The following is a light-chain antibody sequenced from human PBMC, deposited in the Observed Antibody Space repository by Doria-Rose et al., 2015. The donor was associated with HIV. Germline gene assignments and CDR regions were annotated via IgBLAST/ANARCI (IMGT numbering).Light chain of an antibody. J-gene: IGKJ5*01. CDR3: QQYGTSRGT. Sequence: TQSPGTLSLSPGERATLSFRASQRVKSSYLAWYQQKPGQAPRLLIYDASTRATGIPDRFSGGGSGTDFTLTISRLEPEDVAVYYCQQYGTSRGTFGQGTRLEIK. CDR2: DAS. CDR1: QRVKSSY. V-gene: IGKV3-20*01.